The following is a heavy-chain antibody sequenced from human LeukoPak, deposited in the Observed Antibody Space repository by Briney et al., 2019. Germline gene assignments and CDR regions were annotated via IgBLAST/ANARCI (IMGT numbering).Heavy chain of an antibody. V-gene: IGHV3-21*01. CDR1: GFTLSSYS. CDR3: AIYILTGYYTDD. Sequence: GGPLTLSCAASGFTLSSYSMNWVHQAPPKELDWVSSISSSSSYIYYADSVKGRFTISRDNAKNSLYLQMSTLRAEDTAVYYCAIYILTGYYTDDWGQRTLV. CDR2: ISSSSSYI. D-gene: IGHD3-9*01. J-gene: IGHJ4*02.